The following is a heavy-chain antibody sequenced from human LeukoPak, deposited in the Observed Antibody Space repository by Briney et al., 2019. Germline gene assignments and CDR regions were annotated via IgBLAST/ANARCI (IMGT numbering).Heavy chain of an antibody. D-gene: IGHD3-22*01. Sequence: SETLSLTCTVSGGSISSSSYYWGWIRQPPGKGLEWIGSIYYSGSTYYNPSLKSRVTTSVDTSKNQFSLKLSSVTAADTAVYYCARESPRHPMKTYYFDYWGQGTLVTVSS. CDR2: IYYSGST. J-gene: IGHJ4*02. CDR1: GGSISSSSYY. V-gene: IGHV4-39*07. CDR3: ARESPRHPMKTYYFDY.